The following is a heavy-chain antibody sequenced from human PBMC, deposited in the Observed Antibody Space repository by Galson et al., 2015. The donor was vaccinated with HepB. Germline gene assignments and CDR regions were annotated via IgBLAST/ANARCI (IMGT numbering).Heavy chain of an antibody. J-gene: IGHJ6*02. CDR3: ARATPAGGPGGMDV. V-gene: IGHV4-34*01. D-gene: IGHD3-10*01. CDR2: INHSGST. Sequence: ETLSLTCAVYGGSFSGYYWSWIRQPPGKGLEWIGEINHSGSTNHNPSLKSRVTISVDTSKNQFSLKLSSVTAADTAVYYCARATPAGGPGGMDVWGQGTTVTVSS. CDR1: GGSFSGYY.